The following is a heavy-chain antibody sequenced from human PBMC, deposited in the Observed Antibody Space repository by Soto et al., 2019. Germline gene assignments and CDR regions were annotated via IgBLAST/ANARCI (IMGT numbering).Heavy chain of an antibody. CDR2: SSYTGNT. CDR1: GASITTGNYY. D-gene: IGHD3-10*01. CDR3: ARAPRGNYGYPSYFDY. J-gene: IGHJ4*02. Sequence: SETLSLTCTVSGASITTGNYYWGWIRQPPGKGLQWIGSSSYTGNTYFNPSLRSRVTMSVDKSKNQFSLKLSSVTAADTAVYYCARAPRGNYGYPSYFDYWGQGTLVTVSS. V-gene: IGHV4-39*07.